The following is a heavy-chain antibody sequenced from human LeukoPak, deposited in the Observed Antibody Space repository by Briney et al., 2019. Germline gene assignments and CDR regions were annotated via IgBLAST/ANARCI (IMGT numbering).Heavy chain of an antibody. CDR1: GFTFNEYY. V-gene: IGHV3-11*04. Sequence: PGGSLRLSCAASGFTFNEYYMSWIRQAPGKGLEWVSYITSSGSIIYCADSVKGRFTISRDNAKNSLYLQMNSLRAEDTAVYYCARRDYFDYWGQGTLVTVSS. CDR2: ITSSGSII. CDR3: ARRDYFDY. J-gene: IGHJ4*02.